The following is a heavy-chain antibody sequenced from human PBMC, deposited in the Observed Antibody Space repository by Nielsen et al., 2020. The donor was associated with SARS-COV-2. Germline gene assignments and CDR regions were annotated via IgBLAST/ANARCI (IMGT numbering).Heavy chain of an antibody. V-gene: IGHV3-30*04. CDR2: ISYDGSNK. CDR1: GFTFSSYA. J-gene: IGHJ5*02. Sequence: GGSLRLSCAASGFTFSSYAMHWVRQAPGKGLEWVAVISYDGSNKYYADSVKGRFTISRDNSKNTLYLQMNSLRAEDTAVYYCAKDNDSSGKSWGQGTLVTVSS. CDR3: AKDNDSSGKS. D-gene: IGHD6-19*01.